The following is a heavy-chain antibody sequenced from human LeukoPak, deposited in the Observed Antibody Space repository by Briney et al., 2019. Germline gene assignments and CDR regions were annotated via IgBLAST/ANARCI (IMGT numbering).Heavy chain of an antibody. CDR3: ARGRATVTTHWLDP. D-gene: IGHD4-11*01. Sequence: ASVKVSCKASGYTFTSYDINWVRQATGQGLEWMGWMNPNSGNIAYAQKFQGRVTITRNTSINTAYMELSSPTSEDTAMYYCARGRATVTTHWLDPWGQGTLVTVSS. J-gene: IGHJ5*02. CDR2: MNPNSGNI. CDR1: GYTFTSYD. V-gene: IGHV1-8*03.